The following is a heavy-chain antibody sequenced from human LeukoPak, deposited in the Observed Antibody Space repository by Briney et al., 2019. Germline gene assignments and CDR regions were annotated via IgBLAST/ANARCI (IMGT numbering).Heavy chain of an antibody. J-gene: IGHJ5*02. Sequence: KPSETLSLXCAIYGGSFSGYYWNWIRQPPGKGLEWIGEINHSGSTNYNPSLKSRVTISVDTSKNQFSLKLSSVTAADTAVYYCARGGVYGVDWFDPWGQGTLVTVSS. V-gene: IGHV4-34*01. CDR1: GGSFSGYY. CDR2: INHSGST. D-gene: IGHD2-8*01. CDR3: ARGGVYGVDWFDP.